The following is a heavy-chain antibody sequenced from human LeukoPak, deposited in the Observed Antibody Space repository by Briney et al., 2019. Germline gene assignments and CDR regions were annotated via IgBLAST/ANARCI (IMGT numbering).Heavy chain of an antibody. CDR3: AREDPVPVLGDFAYRSPDY. CDR1: GVSISTYW. J-gene: IGHJ4*02. CDR2: IYTTGST. Sequence: SETLSLTCTVSGVSISTYWWSWIRQPAGKGLEWVGRIYTTGSTNYNPSLKSRVTMSVDTSENQFSLRLSSVTAADTAVYYCAREDPVPVLGDFAYRSPDYWGQGTLVTVSS. V-gene: IGHV4-4*07. D-gene: IGHD2-2*01.